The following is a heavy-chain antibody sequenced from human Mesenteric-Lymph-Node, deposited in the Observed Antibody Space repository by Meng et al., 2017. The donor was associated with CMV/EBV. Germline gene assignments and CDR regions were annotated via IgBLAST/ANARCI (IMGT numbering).Heavy chain of an antibody. V-gene: IGHV3-9*01. CDR3: AKDMESDIVVQTSAHYGMDV. CDR2: LSWNGGRI. J-gene: IGHJ6*02. CDR1: GFIFDDYA. D-gene: IGHD2-15*01. Sequence: GGSLRLSCAASGFIFDDYAMHWVRQAPGKGLEWVSGLSWNGGRIDYADSVKGRFTISRDNAKKSLYLQMNSLRPEDTALYYCAKDMESDIVVQTSAHYGMDVWGQGTTVTVSS.